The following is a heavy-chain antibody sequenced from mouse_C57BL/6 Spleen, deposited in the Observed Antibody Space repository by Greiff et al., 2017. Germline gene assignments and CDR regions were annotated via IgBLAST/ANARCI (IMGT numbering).Heavy chain of an antibody. CDR3: TTTVVARDY. D-gene: IGHD1-1*01. Sequence: VQLKESGAELVRPGASVKLSCTASGFNIKDYYMHWVKQRPEQSLEWIGRIDPEDGDTESAPKFQGKATMTVVTSSNTASLQLSSLTSEDTAVYYGTTTVVARDYWGQGTTLTVSS. V-gene: IGHV14-1*01. J-gene: IGHJ2*01. CDR1: GFNIKDYY. CDR2: IDPEDGDT.